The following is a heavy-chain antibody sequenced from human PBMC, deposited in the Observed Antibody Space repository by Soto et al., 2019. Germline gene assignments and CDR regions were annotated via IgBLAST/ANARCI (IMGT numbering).Heavy chain of an antibody. J-gene: IGHJ5*02. V-gene: IGHV4-4*02. CDR2: ISHYVKT. D-gene: IGHD2-2*01. CDR3: ARNGDCTSGICYVGWFDP. CDR1: GGSMRNDDW. Sequence: QVQLQESGPGLVEPSGTLSLNCGVSGGSMRNDDWWSWVRQTPGKGLEWIGEISHYVKTNYNPSLKSRVSMSIDTSQIQLTLKVRSLTAADTAIYYCARNGDCTSGICYVGWFDPWGQGTLVIVSS.